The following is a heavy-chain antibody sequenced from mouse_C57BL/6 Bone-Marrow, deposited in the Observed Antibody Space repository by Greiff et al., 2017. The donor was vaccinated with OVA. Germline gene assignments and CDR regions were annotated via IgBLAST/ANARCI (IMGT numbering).Heavy chain of an antibody. CDR1: GFSLTSYG. CDR3: ARKGSNYPFAY. V-gene: IGHV2-2*01. CDR2: IWSGGST. D-gene: IGHD2-5*01. Sequence: QVQLQQSGPGLVQPSQSLSITCTVSGFSLTSYGVHWVRQSPGKGLEWLGVIWSGGSTDYNAAFISRLSISKDNSKSQVFFKMNGLQADDTAIYYCARKGSNYPFAYWGQGTLVTVSA. J-gene: IGHJ3*01.